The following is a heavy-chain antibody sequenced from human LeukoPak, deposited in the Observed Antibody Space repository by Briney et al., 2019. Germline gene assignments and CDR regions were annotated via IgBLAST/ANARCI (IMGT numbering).Heavy chain of an antibody. CDR3: ARGTPDALFYYGSGSYHLPGY. J-gene: IGHJ4*02. V-gene: IGHV3-30*03. Sequence: GGSLRLSRAASRFTFSTYSMNRVRQAPGKGLERVAVISYDGSNKYYADSVKGRFTISRDNSKNTLYLQMNSLRAEDTAVYYCARGTPDALFYYGSGSYHLPGYWGQGTLVTVSS. D-gene: IGHD3-10*01. CDR1: RFTFSTYS. CDR2: ISYDGSNK.